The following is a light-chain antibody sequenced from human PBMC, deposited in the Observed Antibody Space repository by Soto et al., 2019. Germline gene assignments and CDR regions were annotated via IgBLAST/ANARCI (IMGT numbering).Light chain of an antibody. CDR2: WAS. V-gene: IGKV4-1*01. CDR1: QSVLYSSNNKNY. Sequence: DIVMTQSPDSLAVSLGERATINCKSSQSVLYSSNNKNYLAWYQQKPGQPPKLLIYWASTRESGVPDRFSGSGSGTDFTLTIRSLQAEDVAVYYCQQYYSTPLTFGGGTQVDIK. CDR3: QQYYSTPLT. J-gene: IGKJ4*01.